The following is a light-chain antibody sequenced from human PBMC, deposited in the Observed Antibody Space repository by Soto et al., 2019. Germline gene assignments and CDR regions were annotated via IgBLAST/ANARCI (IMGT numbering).Light chain of an antibody. CDR1: QSVSSN. Sequence: EIVMTQSPATLSVSPGERATLSCRASQSVSSNLAWYQQKPGQAPRLLIYGASTRATGIPARFSGSGSGTEFPLTISSLQSEDFAVYYCQQYNNWWTFGQGIKVEIK. V-gene: IGKV3-15*01. CDR2: GAS. J-gene: IGKJ1*01. CDR3: QQYNNWWT.